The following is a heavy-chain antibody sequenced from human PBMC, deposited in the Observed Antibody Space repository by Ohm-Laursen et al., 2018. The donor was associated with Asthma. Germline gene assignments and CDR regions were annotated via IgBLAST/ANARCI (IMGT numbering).Heavy chain of an antibody. CDR2: ISGNGGVI. CDR3: AKDRVYGDGLLAYDY. J-gene: IGHJ4*02. Sequence: SLRLSCAASGFSFGTFAMSWVRQPPGKGLEFVSDISGNGGVITNADSVKGRFTISRDNSKNTVYLQMNSLRAGDTAVYYCAKDRVYGDGLLAYDYWGQGTLVTVSP. D-gene: IGHD2-8*01. CDR1: GFSFGTFA. V-gene: IGHV3-23*01.